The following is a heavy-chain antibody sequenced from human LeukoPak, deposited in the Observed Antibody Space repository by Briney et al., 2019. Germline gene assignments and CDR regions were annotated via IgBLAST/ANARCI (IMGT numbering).Heavy chain of an antibody. CDR2: IKQDGSEK. CDR3: ARGWGYCTRITCIYDAFDI. D-gene: IGHD2-8*01. Sequence: PGGSLRLSCAASGFTFSSYWMSWVRQAPGKGLEWVANIKQDGSEKYYVDSVKGRFTISRDNAKNSLYLQMNSLTAEDTAVYYCARGWGYCTRITCIYDAFDIWGQGTMVTVSS. V-gene: IGHV3-7*01. CDR1: GFTFSSYW. J-gene: IGHJ3*02.